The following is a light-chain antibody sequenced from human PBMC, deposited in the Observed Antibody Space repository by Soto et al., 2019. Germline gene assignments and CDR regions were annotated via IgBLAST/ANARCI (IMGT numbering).Light chain of an antibody. Sequence: DIQMTQSPSTLSASVGDRVTITCRASQRISSWLAWYQQKPGKAPKLLIYDASSLESGVPSRFSGSGSGTEFTLTISSLQPDDFATYYCQQYDNYPYTFGQGTKLEIK. CDR2: DAS. V-gene: IGKV1-5*01. CDR3: QQYDNYPYT. CDR1: QRISSW. J-gene: IGKJ2*01.